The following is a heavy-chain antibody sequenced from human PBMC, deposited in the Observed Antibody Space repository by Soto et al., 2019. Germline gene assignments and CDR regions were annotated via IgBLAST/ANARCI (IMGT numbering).Heavy chain of an antibody. V-gene: IGHV1-2*04. Sequence: ASVKVSCKASGYTFTGYYMHWVRQAPGQGLEWMGWINPNSGGTNYAQKFQGWVTMTRDTSISTAYMELSRLRSDDTAVYYCARGRYGGNSGAFDIWGQGIMVTV. D-gene: IGHD4-17*01. CDR1: GYTFTGYY. CDR2: INPNSGGT. J-gene: IGHJ3*02. CDR3: ARGRYGGNSGAFDI.